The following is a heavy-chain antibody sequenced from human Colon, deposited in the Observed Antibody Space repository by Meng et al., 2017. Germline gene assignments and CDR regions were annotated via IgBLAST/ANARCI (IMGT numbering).Heavy chain of an antibody. CDR1: GDSINSGGYY. J-gene: IGHJ4*01. V-gene: IGHV4-31*03. CDR3: ARLSILGGVYLDY. CDR2: IYYSGST. D-gene: IGHD3-16*01. Sequence: QIQLQESGPGLVKPSQILSLTCTVSGDSINSGGYYWSWVRHFPGKGLEWLGYIYYSGSTLYNPSLESRVTISVDTSMNQFSLYLHSLTAADTAVYFCARLSILGGVYLDYWGPGKLVTVSS.